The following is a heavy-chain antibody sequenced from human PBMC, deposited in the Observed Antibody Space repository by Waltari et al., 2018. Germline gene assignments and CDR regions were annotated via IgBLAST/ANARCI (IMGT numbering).Heavy chain of an antibody. D-gene: IGHD1-26*01. J-gene: IGHJ3*02. CDR2: IYYSGST. V-gene: IGHV4-39*07. Sequence: QLQLQESGPGLVKPSETLSLTCTVSGGSISSSSYYWGWIRQPPGKGLEWIGSIYYSGSTYYNPSLKSRVTISVDTSKNQFSLKLSSVTAADTAVYYCASVVGATSAFDIWGQGTMVTVSS. CDR3: ASVVGATSAFDI. CDR1: GGSISSSSYY.